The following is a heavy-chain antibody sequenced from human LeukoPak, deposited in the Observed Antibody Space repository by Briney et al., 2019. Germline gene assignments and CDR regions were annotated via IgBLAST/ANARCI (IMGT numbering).Heavy chain of an antibody. D-gene: IGHD2-15*01. CDR1: GGSISSSYW. Sequence: SGTLSLTCAVSGGSISSSYWWSWVRQPPGKGLELIGEIYHRGSTNYNPSLKSRVTISVDKSKNQFSLKLSSVTAADTAAYYCARDGYCSGGSCYIGYWGQGTLVTVSS. CDR2: IYHRGST. J-gene: IGHJ4*02. CDR3: ARDGYCSGGSCYIGY. V-gene: IGHV4-4*02.